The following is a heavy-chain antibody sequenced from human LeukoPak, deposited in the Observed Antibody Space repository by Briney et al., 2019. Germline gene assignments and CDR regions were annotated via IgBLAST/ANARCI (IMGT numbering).Heavy chain of an antibody. CDR2: IYYSGST. J-gene: IGHJ4*02. D-gene: IGHD2-8*02. CDR3: ARDNGGTGYDY. CDR1: GGSISSYY. V-gene: IGHV4-59*01. Sequence: SETLSLTCTVSGGSISSYYWSWIRQPPGKGLEWIGYIYYSGSTNYNPSLKSRVTISVDTSKNQFSLKLSSVPAAVTAVYYCARDNGGTGYDYWGQGTLVTVSS.